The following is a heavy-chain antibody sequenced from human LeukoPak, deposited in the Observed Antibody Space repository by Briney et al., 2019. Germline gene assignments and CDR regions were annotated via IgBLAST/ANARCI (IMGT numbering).Heavy chain of an antibody. D-gene: IGHD5-24*01. CDR1: GYTFTSYD. CDR2: MNPNSGNT. V-gene: IGHV1-8*01. CDR3: ARQIDGYKDFDY. J-gene: IGHJ4*02. Sequence: GASVKVSCKASGYTFTSYDINWVRQATGQGLEWMGWMNPNSGNTGYAQKFQGRVTMTRNTSISTAYMELSSLRSEDTAVYYCARQIDGYKDFDYWGQGTLVTVSS.